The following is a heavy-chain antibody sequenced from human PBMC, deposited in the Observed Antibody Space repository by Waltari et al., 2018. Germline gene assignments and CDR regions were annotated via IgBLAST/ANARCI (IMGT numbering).Heavy chain of an antibody. Sequence: QVQLQESGPGLVKPSETLSLTCTVSGGSISSYYWSWIRQPAGKGLEWIGRIYTSGSTNYNPSLKSRVTMSLDTSKNQFSLKLSSVTAADTAVYYCAREPYYDFWSGYMSPNYYYGMDVWGQGTTVTVSS. CDR1: GGSISSYY. CDR2: IYTSGST. V-gene: IGHV4-4*07. D-gene: IGHD3-3*01. J-gene: IGHJ6*02. CDR3: AREPYYDFWSGYMSPNYYYGMDV.